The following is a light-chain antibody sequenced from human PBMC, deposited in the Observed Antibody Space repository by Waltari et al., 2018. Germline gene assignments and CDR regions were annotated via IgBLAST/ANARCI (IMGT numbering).Light chain of an antibody. CDR1: QSVGRS. CDR2: DAS. CDR3: QHYVRLPAT. Sequence: EIVLTQSPGTLSLSPGERATLACRASQSVGRSLAWYQQKPGQAPRLLIYDASRRATGIPDSFSGSGSGTDFSLTISRLEPEDFAVYYCQHYVRLPATFGQGTKVEI. J-gene: IGKJ1*01. V-gene: IGKV3-20*01.